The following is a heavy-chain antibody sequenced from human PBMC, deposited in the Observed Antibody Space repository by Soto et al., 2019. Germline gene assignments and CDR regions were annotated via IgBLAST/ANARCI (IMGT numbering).Heavy chain of an antibody. CDR3: ARPYCDSTSCYTDWFDP. J-gene: IGHJ5*02. D-gene: IGHD2-2*02. CDR2: VNPKSGNT. CDR1: GYSFSTYD. V-gene: IGHV1-8*01. Sequence: QVQLLQSGAEVKKPGASVKVSCKASGYSFSTYDINWVRQAAGQGLEWMGWVNPKSGNTDYAQRFRGRVTMTSNTSISTAYTELSALPPEDTAVYYCARPYCDSTSCYTDWFDPWGQGTLVTVSS.